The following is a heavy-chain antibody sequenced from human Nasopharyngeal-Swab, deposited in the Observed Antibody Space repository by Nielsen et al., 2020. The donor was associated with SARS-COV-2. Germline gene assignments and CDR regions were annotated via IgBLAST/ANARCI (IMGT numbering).Heavy chain of an antibody. V-gene: IGHV3-23*01. CDR2: ISGSGGST. CDR3: AKASVDYSGSGSYSDY. D-gene: IGHD3-10*01. Sequence: GGSLRLSCAASGITFSNYAMSWVRQAPGKGLEWVSAISGSGGSTYYADSVKGRFTLSRGNSKNTLYLQMNSLRVEDTAVYYCAKASVDYSGSGSYSDYWGQGTLVTVSS. J-gene: IGHJ4*02. CDR1: GITFSNYA.